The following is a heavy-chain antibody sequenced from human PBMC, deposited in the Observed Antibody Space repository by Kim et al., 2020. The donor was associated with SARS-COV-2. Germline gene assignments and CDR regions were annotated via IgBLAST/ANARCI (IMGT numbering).Heavy chain of an antibody. CDR1: GGTFGNSG. CDR3: ARDSNWNDEEGALDI. CDR2: TVPIIGTT. Sequence: SVKVSCNASGGTFGNSGINWVRQAPGHWPEWMGRTVPIIGTTTYAQKFMDRVTIYADKATGTGYMDLSSLRSDDTAVYYCARDSNWNDEEGALDIWG. D-gene: IGHD1-1*01. J-gene: IGHJ3*02. V-gene: IGHV1-69*04.